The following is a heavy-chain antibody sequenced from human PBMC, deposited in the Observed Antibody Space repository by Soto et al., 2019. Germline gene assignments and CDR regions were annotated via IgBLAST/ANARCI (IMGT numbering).Heavy chain of an antibody. CDR2: ISNDGTNK. CDR3: AKGAHDTRMDLILAY. Sequence: QLQLVESGGGAVQPGRSLRLSCAASGFTFGSYGMHWVRQAPGKGLEWVAVISNDGTNKYYEDCVKGRFTSSRDNSKNTMYLQMDSLRVEDTAVYSCAKGAHDTRMDLILAYWGQGTLVTVTS. D-gene: IGHD5-18*01. CDR1: GFTFGSYG. J-gene: IGHJ4*02. V-gene: IGHV3-30*18.